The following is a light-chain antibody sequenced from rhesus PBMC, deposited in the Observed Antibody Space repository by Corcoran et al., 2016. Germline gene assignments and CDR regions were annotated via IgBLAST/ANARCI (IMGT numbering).Light chain of an antibody. CDR3: QQSSNLYS. CDR2: VAS. V-gene: IGKV3-24*04. J-gene: IGKJ2*01. Sequence: ETVVTQSPATLSLSPGERATLSCRASQSVGSYLACYQQKPGQAPRLLIYVASSRATGFPDRFRGSGSGTDFTLTISSLEPEDVGVYYCQQSSNLYSFGQGTKVEIK. CDR1: QSVGSY.